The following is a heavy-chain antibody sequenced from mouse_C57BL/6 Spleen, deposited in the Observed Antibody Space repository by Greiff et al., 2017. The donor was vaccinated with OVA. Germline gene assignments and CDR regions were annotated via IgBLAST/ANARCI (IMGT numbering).Heavy chain of an antibody. V-gene: IGHV1-15*01. CDR2: IDPETGGT. D-gene: IGHD2-3*01. J-gene: IGHJ4*01. CDR1: GYTFTDYE. Sequence: VQLQQSGAELVRPGASVTLSCKASGYTFTDYEMHWVKQTPVHGLEWIGAIDPETGGTAYNQKFKGKAILTADKSSSTAYMELRSLTSEDSAVYYCTRRGEGYDGYYYAMDYWGQGTSVTVSS. CDR3: TRRGEGYDGYYYAMDY.